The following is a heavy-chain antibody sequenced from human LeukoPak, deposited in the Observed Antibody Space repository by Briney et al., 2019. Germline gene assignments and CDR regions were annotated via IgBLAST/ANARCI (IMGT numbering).Heavy chain of an antibody. CDR2: IYYSGST. CDR1: GGSISSSSYY. V-gene: IGHV4-39*07. CDR3: ARVDIQQLVYFDY. D-gene: IGHD6-13*01. J-gene: IGHJ4*02. Sequence: ASETLSLTCTVSGGSISSSSYYWGWIRQPPGKGLEWIGTIYYSGSTYYNPSLKSRVTISVDTSKNQFSLKLSSVTAADTAVYYCARVDIQQLVYFDYWGQGTLVTVSS.